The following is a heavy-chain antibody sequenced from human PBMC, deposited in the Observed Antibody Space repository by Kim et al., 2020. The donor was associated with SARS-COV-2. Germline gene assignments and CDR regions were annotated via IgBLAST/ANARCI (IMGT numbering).Heavy chain of an antibody. J-gene: IGHJ5*02. Sequence: ADSVKGRFTISRENSKNTLYLQMNSLRAEDTAVYYCAKDPGCCSGGSLDPWGQGTLVSVSS. V-gene: IGHV3-33*06. CDR3: AKDPGCCSGGSLDP. D-gene: IGHD2-15*01.